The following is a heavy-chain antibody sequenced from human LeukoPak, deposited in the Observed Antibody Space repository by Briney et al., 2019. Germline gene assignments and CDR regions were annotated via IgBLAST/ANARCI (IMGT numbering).Heavy chain of an antibody. CDR3: ARDSTPYGHSGY. CDR1: GGSFSGYY. D-gene: IGHD4-17*01. V-gene: IGHV4-34*01. J-gene: IGHJ4*02. CDR2: INHSGST. Sequence: SETLSLTCAVYGGSFSGYYWSWIRQPPGKGLEWIGEINHSGSTNYNPSLKSRVTISVDTSKNQFSLKLSSVTAADTAVYYCARDSTPYGHSGYWGQGTLVTVSP.